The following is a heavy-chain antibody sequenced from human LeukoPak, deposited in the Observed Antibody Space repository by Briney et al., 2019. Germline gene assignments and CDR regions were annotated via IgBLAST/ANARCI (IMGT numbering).Heavy chain of an antibody. CDR3: SRLGVVAATPHAFYI. CDR1: GYSFTSYW. J-gene: IGHJ3*02. CDR2: IYPGDSDT. Sequence: GESLKISCKGSGYSFTSYWIGWARQMPGKGLEWMGIIYPGDSDTRYSPSFQGQVTISAHQSISTPYLQWSSLKASDTAMYYCSRLGVVAATPHAFYIWGQGTMVTVSS. D-gene: IGHD2-15*01. V-gene: IGHV5-51*01.